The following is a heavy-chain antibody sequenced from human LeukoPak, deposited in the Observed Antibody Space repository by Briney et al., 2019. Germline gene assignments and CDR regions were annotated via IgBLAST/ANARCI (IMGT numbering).Heavy chain of an antibody. CDR3: ARGCSSTSCYVVDY. Sequence: GGSLRLSCAASGFTFSSYSMNWVRQAPGKGLEWVSYTSSSSTIYYADPVKGRFTISRDNAKNSLYLQMNSLRAEDTAVYYCARGCSSTSCYVVDYRGQGTLVTVSS. V-gene: IGHV3-48*04. CDR1: GFTFSSYS. J-gene: IGHJ4*02. D-gene: IGHD2-2*01. CDR2: TSSSSTI.